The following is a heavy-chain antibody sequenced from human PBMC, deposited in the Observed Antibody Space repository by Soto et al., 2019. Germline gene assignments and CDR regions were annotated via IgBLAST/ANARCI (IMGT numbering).Heavy chain of an antibody. CDR3: AKQWIQLWSLYYYGMDV. V-gene: IGHV3-23*01. CDR1: GFTFSSYA. D-gene: IGHD5-18*01. CDR2: ISGSGGST. J-gene: IGHJ6*02. Sequence: SLRLSCAASGFTFSSYAMSWVRQAPGKGLEWVSAISGSGGSTYYADSVKGRFTISRDNSKNTLYLQMNSLRAEDTAVYYCAKQWIQLWSLYYYGMDVWGQGTTVTVSS.